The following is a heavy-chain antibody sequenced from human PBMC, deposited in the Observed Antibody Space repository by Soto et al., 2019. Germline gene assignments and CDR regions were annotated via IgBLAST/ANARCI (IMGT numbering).Heavy chain of an antibody. D-gene: IGHD6-19*01. Sequence: QVQLVQSGAEVKSAGSSVKVSCKASGDTFNFYSINWVRQAPGLGLEWVGRVNPILSMSNYAQRFQGRVTMTADKSTAPAYMELRSLGSEDTAIYYCARHCGWGYLAVDSWGQGALVTVSS. CDR1: GDTFNFYS. J-gene: IGHJ4*02. CDR2: VNPILSMS. V-gene: IGHV1-69*02. CDR3: ARHCGWGYLAVDS.